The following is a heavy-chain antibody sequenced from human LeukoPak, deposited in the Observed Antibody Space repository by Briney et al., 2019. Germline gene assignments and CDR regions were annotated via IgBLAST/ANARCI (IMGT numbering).Heavy chain of an antibody. CDR3: ASGYYGSGSYYDAFDI. CDR1: GGSISSYY. CDR2: IYCSGST. V-gene: IGHV4-59*01. D-gene: IGHD3-10*01. Sequence: SETLSLTCTVSGGSISSYYWSWIRQPPGKGLEWIGYIYCSGSTNYNPSLKSRVTISVDTSKNQFSLKLSSVTAADTAVYYCASGYYGSGSYYDAFDIWGQGTMVTVSS. J-gene: IGHJ3*02.